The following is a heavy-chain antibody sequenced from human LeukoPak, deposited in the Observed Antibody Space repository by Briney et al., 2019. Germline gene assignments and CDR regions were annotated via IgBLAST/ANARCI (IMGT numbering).Heavy chain of an antibody. CDR3: ARGLGYSSSSGPLGY. J-gene: IGHJ4*02. CDR1: GFTFSSYW. Sequence: VRSMRLSCAASGFTFSSYWMSWVRQAPGKGLEWVANIKQDGSEKYYVDSVKGRFTISRDNAKNSLYLQMNSLRAEDTAVYYCARGLGYSSSSGPLGYWGQGTLVTVSS. D-gene: IGHD6-6*01. CDR2: IKQDGSEK. V-gene: IGHV3-7*04.